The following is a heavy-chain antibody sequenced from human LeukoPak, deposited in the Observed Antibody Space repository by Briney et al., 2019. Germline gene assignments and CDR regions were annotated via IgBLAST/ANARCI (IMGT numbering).Heavy chain of an antibody. CDR3: AKWSEYYDFWSGYFDY. Sequence: GGSLRLSCATSGFTFSSYWMSWVRQAPGKGLEWVAYINQDGSEKNYADSVKGRFTVSRDNAKNSLYLQMNSLRAEDMALYYCAKWSEYYDFWSGYFDYWGQGTLVTVSS. J-gene: IGHJ4*02. CDR1: GFTFSSYW. D-gene: IGHD3-3*01. CDR2: INQDGSEK. V-gene: IGHV3-7*03.